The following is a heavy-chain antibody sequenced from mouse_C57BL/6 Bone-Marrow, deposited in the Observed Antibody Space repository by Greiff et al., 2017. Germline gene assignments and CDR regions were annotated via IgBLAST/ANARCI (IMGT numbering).Heavy chain of an antibody. CDR3: PRDYYGSSWYFDY. CDR1: GYTFTDYY. CDR2: INPNNGGT. Sequence: EVQLQQSGPELVKPGASVKISCKASGYTFTDYYMNWVKQSHGKSLEWIGDINPNNGGTSYNQKLKGKATLTVDKSSSTAYMERRSLTSEDSAVYYCPRDYYGSSWYFDYWGQGTILTVSS. D-gene: IGHD1-1*01. V-gene: IGHV1-26*01. J-gene: IGHJ2*01.